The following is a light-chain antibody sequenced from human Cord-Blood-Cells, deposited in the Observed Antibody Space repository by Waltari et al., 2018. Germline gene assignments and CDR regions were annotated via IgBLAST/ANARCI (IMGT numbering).Light chain of an antibody. CDR2: KAS. V-gene: IGKV1-5*03. CDR1: QSISSS. CDR3: QQYNSYSYT. J-gene: IGKJ2*01. Sequence: DIQMIQSPSTLSASVGDRVTITCRASQSISSSLSWYQQKPGKAPKLLIYKASSLESGVPSRFSGSGSGTEFTLTISSLQPDDIATYYCQQYNSYSYTFGQGTKLEIK.